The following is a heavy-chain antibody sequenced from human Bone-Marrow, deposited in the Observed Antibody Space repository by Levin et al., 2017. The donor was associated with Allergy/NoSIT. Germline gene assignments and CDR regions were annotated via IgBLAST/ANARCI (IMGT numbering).Heavy chain of an antibody. D-gene: IGHD2-15*01. CDR2: VNWNSADI. CDR1: GFTFDDYA. CDR3: ARGGGGGTLYYLTF. V-gene: IGHV3-9*01. Sequence: PGGSLRLSCAASGFTFDDYAMHWVRQAPGKGLEWVSGVNWNSADIGYADSVKGRFTISRDNAKNSLYLQMASLRTDDTAFYFCARGGGGGTLYYLTFWGRGTLVSVSS. J-gene: IGHJ1*01.